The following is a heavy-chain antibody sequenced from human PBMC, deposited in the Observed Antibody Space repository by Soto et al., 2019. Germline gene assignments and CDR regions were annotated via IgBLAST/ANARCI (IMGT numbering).Heavy chain of an antibody. CDR1: GFTFSSYE. Sequence: GGSLSLSGSASGFTFSSYEMTWLRQAPGRGLEWVSYVSDSGRTIYYAESVKGRFTVSRDDAQNSVYLQMDSLRAEDTAVYYCARALLHYDFWSGYSAYIYYGRDVWGRGTTVT. D-gene: IGHD3-3*01. CDR2: VSDSGRTI. V-gene: IGHV3-48*03. J-gene: IGHJ6*01. CDR3: ARALLHYDFWSGYSAYIYYGRDV.